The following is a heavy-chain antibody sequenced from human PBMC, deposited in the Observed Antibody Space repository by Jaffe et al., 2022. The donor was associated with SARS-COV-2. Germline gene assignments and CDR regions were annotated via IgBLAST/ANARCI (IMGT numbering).Heavy chain of an antibody. D-gene: IGHD5-12*01. V-gene: IGHV3-9*01. CDR3: AKGRGYRGYDSYAFDI. J-gene: IGHJ3*02. CDR1: GFTFDDSA. Sequence: EEQLVESGGGLVQPGRSLRLSCAASGFTFDDSAMHWVRQAPGKGLEWVSGITGNSFSLGYADSVKGRFIISRDNAKNSLYLQMNSLRPEDTAVYYCAKGRGYRGYDSYAFDIWGQGTMVSVSS. CDR2: ITGNSFSL.